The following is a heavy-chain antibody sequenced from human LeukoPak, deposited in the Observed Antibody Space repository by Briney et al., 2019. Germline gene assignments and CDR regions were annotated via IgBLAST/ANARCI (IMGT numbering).Heavy chain of an antibody. J-gene: IGHJ6*03. CDR3: AIQGGTAWNYYMDV. CDR1: EFTFSSYV. CDR2: VSSDGTNK. V-gene: IGHV3-30*04. Sequence: GGSLRLSFVASEFTFSSYVIHWVRQAPGKGLEWVAVVSSDGTNKNYADSVKGRFTISRDNSKNTLYLQMNILRGDDTAVYYCAIQGGTAWNYYMDVWGKGTTVTVSS. D-gene: IGHD1-1*01.